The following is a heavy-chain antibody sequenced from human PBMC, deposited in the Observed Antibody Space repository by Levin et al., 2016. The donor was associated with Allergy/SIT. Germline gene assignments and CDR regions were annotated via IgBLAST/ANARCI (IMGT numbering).Heavy chain of an antibody. V-gene: IGHV3-11*01. Sequence: GESLKISCAASGFTFSDHYMSWIRQAPGKRLEWISYISNTGTTMYYADSVKGRFTISRDNAKNSLYLQMNNLRAEDTAVFYCARGHWGLDVWGQGTTVTVSS. CDR3: ARGHWGLDV. CDR2: ISNTGTTM. J-gene: IGHJ6*02. CDR1: GFTFSDHY. D-gene: IGHD1-1*01.